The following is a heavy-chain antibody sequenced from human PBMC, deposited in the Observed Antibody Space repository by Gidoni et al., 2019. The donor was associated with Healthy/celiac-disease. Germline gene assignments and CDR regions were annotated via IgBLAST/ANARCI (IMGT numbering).Heavy chain of an antibody. CDR3: AGQKYSSSFSPFWVVTFPLDY. Sequence: EVQLLASGGGLVKPGGSLRLSCAASGFTFSSYSMNWVRQAPGKGLEWVSSISSSSSYIYDADSVKGRFTIARDNAKNSLYLQMNSLRAEDTAVYYCAGQKYSSSFSPFWVVTFPLDYWGQGTLVTVSS. D-gene: IGHD6-6*01. V-gene: IGHV3-21*01. J-gene: IGHJ4*02. CDR1: GFTFSSYS. CDR2: ISSSSSYI.